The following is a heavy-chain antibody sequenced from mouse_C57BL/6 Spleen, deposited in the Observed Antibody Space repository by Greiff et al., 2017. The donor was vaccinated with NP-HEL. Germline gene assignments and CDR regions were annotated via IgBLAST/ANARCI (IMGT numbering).Heavy chain of an antibody. D-gene: IGHD1-1*01. V-gene: IGHV1-53*01. Sequence: VQLQQPGTELVKPGASVKLSCKASGYTFTSYWMHWVKQRPGQGLEWIGNINPSNGGTNYNEKFKSKATLTVDKSSSTAYMQLSSLTSEDSAVYYCARGIYYYGSSYGNAMDYWGQGTSVTVSS. CDR3: ARGIYYYGSSYGNAMDY. J-gene: IGHJ4*01. CDR2: INPSNGGT. CDR1: GYTFTSYW.